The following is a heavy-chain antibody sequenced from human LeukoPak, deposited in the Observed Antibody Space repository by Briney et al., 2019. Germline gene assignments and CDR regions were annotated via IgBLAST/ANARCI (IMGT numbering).Heavy chain of an antibody. CDR2: VSGSGRGENT. Sequence: GGSLRLSCAASGFTFSSSAMSWVRQAPGKGLEWVSNVSGSGRGENTYYADSVKGRFTISRDNSKGTVYLQMNSLRPEDTAVYYCAKDDAWLQYGNWGRGTLVTVSS. CDR3: AKDDAWLQYGN. J-gene: IGHJ4*02. D-gene: IGHD5-24*01. V-gene: IGHV3-23*01. CDR1: GFTFSSSA.